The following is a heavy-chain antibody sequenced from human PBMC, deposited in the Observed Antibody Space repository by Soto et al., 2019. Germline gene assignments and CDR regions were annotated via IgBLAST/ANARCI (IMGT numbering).Heavy chain of an antibody. CDR1: GVSVSSGSFY. CDR2: GSYSGTT. D-gene: IGHD4-17*01. J-gene: IGHJ4*02. Sequence: LSLTCTVSGVSVSSGSFYWAWIRQPPGKGLEWIGFGSYSGTTNYKPSLKSRVTISVDTSRSQISLKVSSLTAADTAVYYCARGATVTQYDYWGQGTLVTVS. V-gene: IGHV4-61*01. CDR3: ARGATVTQYDY.